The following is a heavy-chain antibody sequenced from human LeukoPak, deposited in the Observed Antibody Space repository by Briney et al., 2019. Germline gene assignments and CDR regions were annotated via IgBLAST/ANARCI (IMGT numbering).Heavy chain of an antibody. J-gene: IGHJ4*02. D-gene: IGHD2-15*01. CDR3: ARDSRRLVVDAHDY. CDR2: ISSSSSNI. CDR1: GFTFSSYS. V-gene: IGHV3-21*01. Sequence: GGSLRLSCAASGFTFSSYSMNWVRQAPGKGLEWVSSISSSSSNIYYADSVKGRFTISRDNAKNSLYLQMNSLRAEDTAVYYCARDSRRLVVDAHDYWGQGTLVTVSS.